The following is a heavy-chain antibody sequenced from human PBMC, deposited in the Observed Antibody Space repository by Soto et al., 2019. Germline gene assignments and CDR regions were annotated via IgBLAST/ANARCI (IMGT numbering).Heavy chain of an antibody. CDR3: AKDSRGSSPGSRDFLSGYGQLMDV. Sequence: EVQLLESGGGLVQPGGSLRLSCAASGFTFSSYAMSWVRQAPGKGLEWVSAISGSGGSTYYADSVKGRFTISRDNSKNSLYLQMNRLRAEETAVYYCAKDSRGSSPGSRDFLSGYGQLMDVWGQGTTVPVSS. CDR1: GFTFSSYA. V-gene: IGHV3-23*01. D-gene: IGHD3-3*01. CDR2: ISGSGGST. J-gene: IGHJ6*02.